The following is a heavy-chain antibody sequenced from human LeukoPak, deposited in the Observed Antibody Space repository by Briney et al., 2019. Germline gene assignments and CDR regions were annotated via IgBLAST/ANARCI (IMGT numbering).Heavy chain of an antibody. J-gene: IGHJ6*02. CDR1: GGSISSYY. Sequence: SETLSLTCTVSGGSISSYYWSWIRQPPGKGLEWIGYICYSGSTNYNPSLKSRVTISVDTSKNQFSLKLSSVTAADTAVYYCARGENYSNYYYYGMDVWGQGTTVTVSS. D-gene: IGHD2-15*01. V-gene: IGHV4-59*01. CDR3: ARGENYSNYYYYGMDV. CDR2: ICYSGST.